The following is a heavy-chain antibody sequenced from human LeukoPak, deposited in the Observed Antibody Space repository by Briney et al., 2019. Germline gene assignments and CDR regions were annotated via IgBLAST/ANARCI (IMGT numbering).Heavy chain of an antibody. CDR3: ARGYCSSTSCSHYGMDV. CDR2: ISAYNGNT. J-gene: IGHJ6*02. Sequence: GASVKVSCKASGYTFTSYGISWVRQAPGQGLEWMGWISAYNGNTNYAQKLQGRVTMTTDTSTSTAYMELSSLRSEDTAVYYCARGYCSSTSCSHYGMDVWGQGTTVTVSS. CDR1: GYTFTSYG. V-gene: IGHV1-18*01. D-gene: IGHD2-2*01.